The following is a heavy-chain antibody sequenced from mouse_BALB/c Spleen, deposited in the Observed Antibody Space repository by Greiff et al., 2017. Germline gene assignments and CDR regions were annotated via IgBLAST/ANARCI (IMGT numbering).Heavy chain of an antibody. D-gene: IGHD1-1*01. J-gene: IGHJ1*01. V-gene: IGHV3-6*02. CDR2: ISYDGSN. CDR3: ARDPGYYGSSPYWYFDV. Sequence: EVKLQESGPGLVKPSQSLSLTCSVTGYSITSGYYWNWIRQFPGNKLEWMGYISYDGSNNYNPSLKNRISITRDTSKNQFFLKLNSVTTEDTATYYCARDPGYYGSSPYWYFDVWGAGTAVTVSS. CDR1: GYSITSGYY.